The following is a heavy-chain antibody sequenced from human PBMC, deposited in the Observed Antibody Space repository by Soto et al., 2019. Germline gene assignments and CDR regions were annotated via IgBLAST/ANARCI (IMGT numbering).Heavy chain of an antibody. J-gene: IGHJ5*02. V-gene: IGHV1-18*01. CDR3: ASWDYGDYAAGGLVDP. D-gene: IGHD4-17*01. CDR1: GYTFTSYG. Sequence: QVQLVQSGAEVKKPGASVKVSCKASGYTFTSYGISWVRQAPGQGLEWMGWISVYNGNTNYAQKFQGRVTMTTDTATSKAYMEVRSLRFGETAVYYRASWDYGDYAAGGLVDPWGQGTLVTVSS. CDR2: ISVYNGNT.